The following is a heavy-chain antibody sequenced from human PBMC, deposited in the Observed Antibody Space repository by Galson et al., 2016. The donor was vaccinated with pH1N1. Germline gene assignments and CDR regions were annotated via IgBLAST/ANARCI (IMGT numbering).Heavy chain of an antibody. V-gene: IGHV1-46*03. CDR2: IDPSNGGT. D-gene: IGHD7-27*01. CDR1: GYIFTRDY. Sequence: SVKVSCKASGYIFTRDYFHWVRQAPGQGLEWMGVIDPSNGGTTFAQKFQGLVTMTRDTSTSTVYMEVSDLKSDDTAVYYCIRDLGRLRDFWGQGTLVTVSS. CDR3: IRDLGRLRDF. J-gene: IGHJ4*02.